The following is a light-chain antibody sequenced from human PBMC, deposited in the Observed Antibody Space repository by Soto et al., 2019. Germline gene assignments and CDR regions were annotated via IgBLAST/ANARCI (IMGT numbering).Light chain of an antibody. Sequence: DIQLSHSPSSVFASXGDGITITXXXSQSISTYLNWYQQKPGEAPTLLVYDSSTLQSGVPSRFSGSGFGAEFTLTVSSLQPEDFATYYCQQSYSNPTWTFGQGTKVDNK. CDR2: DSS. CDR1: QSISTY. J-gene: IGKJ1*01. V-gene: IGKV1-39*01. CDR3: QQSYSNPTWT.